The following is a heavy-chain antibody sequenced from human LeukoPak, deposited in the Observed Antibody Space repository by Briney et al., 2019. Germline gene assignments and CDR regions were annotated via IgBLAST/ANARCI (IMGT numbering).Heavy chain of an antibody. Sequence: GGSLRLSCTVSGFTVSSNSMSWVRQAPGKGLEWVSGISGSGDSTYYADSVKGRFTISRDNSKNTLYLQMNSLRAEDTAVYYCARRSGIAVAGAFDYWGQGTPVTVSS. V-gene: IGHV3-23*01. CDR2: ISGSGDST. D-gene: IGHD6-19*01. CDR1: GFTVSSNS. J-gene: IGHJ4*02. CDR3: ARRSGIAVAGAFDY.